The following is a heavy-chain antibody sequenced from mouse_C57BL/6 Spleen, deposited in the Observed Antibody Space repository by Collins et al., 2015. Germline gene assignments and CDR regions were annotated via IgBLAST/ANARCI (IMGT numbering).Heavy chain of an antibody. J-gene: IGHJ1*03. CDR3: TRGGHSNYGYFDV. CDR2: IYPGNSDT. D-gene: IGHD2-5*01. Sequence: EVQLQQSGTVLARPGASVKMSCKTSGYTFTSYWMHWVKQRPGQGLEWIGAIYPGNSDTSYNQKFKGKAKLTAVISASTAYMELSSLTNEDSAVYYCTRGGHSNYGYFDVWGTGTTVTVSS. CDR1: GYTFTSYW. V-gene: IGHV1-5*01.